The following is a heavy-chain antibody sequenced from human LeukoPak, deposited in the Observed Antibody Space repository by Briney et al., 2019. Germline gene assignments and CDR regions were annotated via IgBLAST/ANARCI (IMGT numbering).Heavy chain of an antibody. CDR2: IYPGDSDT. V-gene: IGHV5-51*01. Sequence: GESLKISCKGSGYSFTNYWIGWVRQMPGKGLEWMGIIYPGDSDTRYSPSFQGQVTISADKSISTAYLQWSSLKASDTAMYYCARRTYGSGSYYNRGEYYFGYWGQGTLVTVSS. J-gene: IGHJ4*02. CDR1: GYSFTNYW. D-gene: IGHD3-10*01. CDR3: ARRTYGSGSYYNRGEYYFGY.